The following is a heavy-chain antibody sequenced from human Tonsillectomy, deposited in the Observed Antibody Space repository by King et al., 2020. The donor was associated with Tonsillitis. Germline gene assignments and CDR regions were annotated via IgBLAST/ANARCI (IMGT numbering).Heavy chain of an antibody. Sequence: QLVQSGAEVKKPGSSVKVSCKASGGTFSSYAISWVRQAPGQGLEWMGRIIPILGIANYAQKFQGRVTITADKSTSTAYMELSSLRSEDSAVYYCARVHSLVLGYYDYWGQGTLVTVSS. CDR2: IIPILGIA. V-gene: IGHV1-69*04. CDR3: ARVHSLVLGYYDY. J-gene: IGHJ4*02. CDR1: GGTFSSYA. D-gene: IGHD3-10*01.